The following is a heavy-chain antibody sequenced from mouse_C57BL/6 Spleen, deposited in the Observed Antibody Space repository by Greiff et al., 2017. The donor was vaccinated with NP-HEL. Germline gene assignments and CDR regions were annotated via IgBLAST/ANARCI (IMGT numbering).Heavy chain of an antibody. CDR1: GFNIKDYY. CDR3: ARWGIYGNHPWFAY. D-gene: IGHD2-1*01. V-gene: IGHV14-2*01. J-gene: IGHJ3*01. Sequence: VQLQQSGAELVKPGASVKLSCTASGFNIKDYYMHWVKQRTEQGLEWIGRIDPEDGETKYAPNFQGKATITADTSSNTAYLQLSSLTSEDTAVYYCARWGIYGNHPWFAYWGQGTLVTVSA. CDR2: IDPEDGET.